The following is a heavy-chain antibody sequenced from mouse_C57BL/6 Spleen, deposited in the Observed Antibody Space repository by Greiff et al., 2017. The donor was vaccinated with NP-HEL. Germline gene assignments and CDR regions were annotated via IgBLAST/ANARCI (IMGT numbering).Heavy chain of an antibody. V-gene: IGHV5-4*01. CDR1: GFTFSSYA. Sequence: VQLKESGGGLVKPGGSLKLSCAASGFTFSSYAMSWVRQTPEKRLEWVATISDGGSYTYYPDNVKGRFTISRDNAKNNLYLQMSHLKSEDTAMYYCARRIVTYYFDYWGQGTTLTVSS. J-gene: IGHJ2*01. CDR2: ISDGGSYT. CDR3: ARRIVTYYFDY. D-gene: IGHD2-5*01.